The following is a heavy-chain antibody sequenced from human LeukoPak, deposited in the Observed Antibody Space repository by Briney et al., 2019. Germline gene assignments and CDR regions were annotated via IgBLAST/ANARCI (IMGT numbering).Heavy chain of an antibody. CDR3: ARDAVHGSNVYIWFDL. CDR2: ISAYNGNT. V-gene: IGHV1-18*01. J-gene: IGHJ5*02. CDR1: GYTFASYG. D-gene: IGHD1-26*01. Sequence: ASVKVSCKASGYTFASYGISWVRQAPGQGLEWMGWISAYNGNTNYAQKFQGRVTMTTDTSTSTAYMEVRSLRSDDTAVYYCARDAVHGSNVYIWFDLWGQGTLVTLSS.